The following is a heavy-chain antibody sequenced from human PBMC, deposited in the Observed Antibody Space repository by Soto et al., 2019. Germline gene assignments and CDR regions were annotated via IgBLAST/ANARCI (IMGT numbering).Heavy chain of an antibody. D-gene: IGHD3-10*01. V-gene: IGHV4-31*03. J-gene: IGHJ4*02. Sequence: QVQLQESGPGLVKPSQTLSLTCTVSGGSISSDGYYWSWIRQHPGQGLEWIGYIYYSGSTYYNPSLKSRVTISVDTSKNQFSLKLSSVAAADTAVYYCARSNMVRVVIIRGKYLDYWGQGTLVTVSS. CDR3: ARSNMVRVVIIRGKYLDY. CDR1: GGSISSDGYY. CDR2: IYYSGST.